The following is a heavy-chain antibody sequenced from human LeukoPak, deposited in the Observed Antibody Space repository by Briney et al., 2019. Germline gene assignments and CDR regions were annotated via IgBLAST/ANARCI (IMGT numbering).Heavy chain of an antibody. V-gene: IGHV1-18*01. J-gene: IGHJ4*02. D-gene: IGHD6-19*01. CDR3: ARDRLRGWSPHFDY. CDR1: GYTFTSYG. Sequence: GASVKVSCKASGYTFTSYGISWVRQAPGQGLEWMGWISAYNDNTNYAQKLQGRVTMTTDTSTSTAYMELRSLRSDDTAVYYCARDRLRGWSPHFDYWGQGTLVTVSS. CDR2: ISAYNDNT.